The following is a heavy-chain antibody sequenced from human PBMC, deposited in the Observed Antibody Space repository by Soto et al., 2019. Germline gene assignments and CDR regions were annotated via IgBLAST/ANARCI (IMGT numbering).Heavy chain of an antibody. V-gene: IGHV3-23*01. D-gene: IGHD2-2*01. CDR1: GFTFSSYS. J-gene: IGHJ3*02. CDR2: ISGSGGST. Sequence: GGSLRLSCAASGFTFSSYSMSWVRQAPGKGLEWVSAISGSGGSTYYADSVKGRFTISRDNSKNTLYLQMNSLRAEDTAVYYCAKAGDIVIVVIASVNRAFEIWGQGTMVTVS. CDR3: AKAGDIVIVVIASVNRAFEI.